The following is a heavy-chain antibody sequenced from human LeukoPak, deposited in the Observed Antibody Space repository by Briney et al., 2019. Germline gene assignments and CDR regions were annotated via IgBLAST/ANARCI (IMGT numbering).Heavy chain of an antibody. Sequence: GGSLRLSCAASGFTFSSYGMHWVRQAPGKGLEWVANILPDGSEKYYLDSVKGRFTISRDNPTNSLYLQINSLRAEDTALYYCGRLARNAWYAVDYWGQGTLVTVSS. J-gene: IGHJ4*02. V-gene: IGHV3-7*01. CDR3: GRLARNAWYAVDY. CDR1: GFTFSSYG. D-gene: IGHD6-19*01. CDR2: ILPDGSEK.